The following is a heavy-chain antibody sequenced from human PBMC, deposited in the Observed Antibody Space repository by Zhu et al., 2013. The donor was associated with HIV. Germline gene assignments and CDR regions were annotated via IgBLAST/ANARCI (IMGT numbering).Heavy chain of an antibody. V-gene: IGHV3-30*03. J-gene: IGHJ4*02. CDR2: ISYDGSNK. Sequence: VQLVESGGGVVQPGRSLRLSCAASGFTFSSYGMHWVRQAPGKGLEWVAVISYDGSNKYYADSVKGRFTISRDNSKNTLYLQMNSLRAEDTAVYYCARVLNGYSSSWYYFDYWGQGTLVTVSS. CDR3: ARVLNGYSSSWYYFDY. CDR1: GFTFSSYG. D-gene: IGHD6-13*01.